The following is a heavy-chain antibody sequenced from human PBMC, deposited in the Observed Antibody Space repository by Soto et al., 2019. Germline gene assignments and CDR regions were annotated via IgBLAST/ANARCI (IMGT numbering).Heavy chain of an antibody. D-gene: IGHD1-26*01. V-gene: IGHV4-30-4*01. Sequence: SETLSLTCTVSGGSIRNGDYYWGWIRQPPGKGLEWIGYVYYSGTTYSRPSLNSRVSISVDTSENQFSLRLTSVTAADTAVYYCVTVNLVGAAYYFDYWGPGTLVTVSS. J-gene: IGHJ4*02. CDR2: VYYSGTT. CDR1: GGSIRNGDYY. CDR3: VTVNLVGAAYYFDY.